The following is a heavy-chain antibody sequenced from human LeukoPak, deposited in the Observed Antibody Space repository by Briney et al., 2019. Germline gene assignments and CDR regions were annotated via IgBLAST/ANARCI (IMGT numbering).Heavy chain of an antibody. V-gene: IGHV3-7*04. D-gene: IGHD6-19*01. CDR3: ARTIREQWLTIDY. CDR1: GFTFSNYW. Sequence: GGSLRLSCAASGFTFSNYWMNWVRQAPGKGLEWLANIKQDGSAKYYVDSVKGRFTISRDNAKNSLYLQMNSLGAEDTAVYYCARTIREQWLTIDYWGQGTLVTFSS. J-gene: IGHJ4*02. CDR2: IKQDGSAK.